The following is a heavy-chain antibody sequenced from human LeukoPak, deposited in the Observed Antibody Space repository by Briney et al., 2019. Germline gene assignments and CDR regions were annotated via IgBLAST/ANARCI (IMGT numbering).Heavy chain of an antibody. CDR1: GGSISSYY. J-gene: IGHJ4*02. CDR2: IYYTGST. Sequence: PSETLSLTCTVSGGSISSYYWSRIRQPPGKGLEWIGYIYYTGSTDYNPSLKSRVAISVDTSKNQFSLKLSSVTAADTAVYCCARGSKAAPGTFDYWGQGTLVTVSS. V-gene: IGHV4-59*01. D-gene: IGHD6-13*01. CDR3: ARGSKAAPGTFDY.